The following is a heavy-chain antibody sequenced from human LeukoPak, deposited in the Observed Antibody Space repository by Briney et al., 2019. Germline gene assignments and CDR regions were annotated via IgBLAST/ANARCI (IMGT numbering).Heavy chain of an antibody. V-gene: IGHV4-39*06. D-gene: IGHD2-2*01. Sequence: SETLSLTCTVSGGSISSSSYFWGWIRQPPGKGLEWIGSISYTGSTYSNPSLKSRVTMSVDTSKNQFPLKLSSVTAADTVVFFCARGVVPAALWQNWFDPWGQGSLVIVSS. J-gene: IGHJ5*02. CDR2: ISYTGST. CDR3: ARGVVPAALWQNWFDP. CDR1: GGSISSSSYF.